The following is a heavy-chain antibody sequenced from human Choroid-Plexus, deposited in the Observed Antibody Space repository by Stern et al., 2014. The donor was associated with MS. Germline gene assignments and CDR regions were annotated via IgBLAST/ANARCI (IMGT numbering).Heavy chain of an antibody. CDR1: GYIFTGYY. CDR3: ARDQRGITIFGVVTDYYYLGMDV. CDR2: TNPNTGGT. V-gene: IGHV1-2*02. Sequence: QVQLVQSGAEVKKPGASVKVSCKTSGYIFTGYYIHWVRQPPGQGLEWMAWTNPNTGGTMNAQKFQGRVTMSRDTSISTAYVELSSLTSDDTAVYYCARDQRGITIFGVVTDYYYLGMDVWGQGTTVTVSS. D-gene: IGHD3-3*01. J-gene: IGHJ6*02.